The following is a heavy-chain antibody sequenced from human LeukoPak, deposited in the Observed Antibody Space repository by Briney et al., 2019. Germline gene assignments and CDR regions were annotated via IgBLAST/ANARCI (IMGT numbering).Heavy chain of an antibody. V-gene: IGHV3-23*01. CDR1: GFTFRDYA. Sequence: GGSLRLCCAASGFTFRDYAINWVRQAPGKGLEWVSSISAAGGATYYADSVKGRFAISRVNSKNVVYLQMNSLRPDDTAVYYCARGVQLWYFDYWGHGTLVTVSS. D-gene: IGHD1-1*01. CDR3: ARGVQLWYFDY. J-gene: IGHJ4*01. CDR2: ISAAGGAT.